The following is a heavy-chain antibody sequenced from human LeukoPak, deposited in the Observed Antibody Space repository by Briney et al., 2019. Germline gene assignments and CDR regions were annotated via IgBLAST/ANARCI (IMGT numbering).Heavy chain of an antibody. CDR2: ISASGGST. CDR3: AKDASSGTYYDY. CDR1: GFFFSAYD. J-gene: IGHJ4*02. D-gene: IGHD1-26*01. Sequence: GGSLRLSCAASGFFFSAYDMSWVRQAPGKGLEWVSAISASGGSTYTADSVKGRITISRDNSKNTLYLEVYSLRADDTAVYYCAKDASSGTYYDYWGRGTLVTVSS. V-gene: IGHV3-23*01.